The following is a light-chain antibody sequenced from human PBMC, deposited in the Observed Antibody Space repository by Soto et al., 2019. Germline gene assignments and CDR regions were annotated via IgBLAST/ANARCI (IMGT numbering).Light chain of an antibody. V-gene: IGKV3-11*01. J-gene: IGKJ4*01. Sequence: EIVLTQSPASLSLSPGERATLSCRASQSVRVFIGWFQQKPGQAPRLLIYEASTRATGVPARFSGSGYGTDFTLTISSVEPDDAAVYYCQQRDNGLTFGGGTKVEI. CDR1: QSVRVF. CDR3: QQRDNGLT. CDR2: EAS.